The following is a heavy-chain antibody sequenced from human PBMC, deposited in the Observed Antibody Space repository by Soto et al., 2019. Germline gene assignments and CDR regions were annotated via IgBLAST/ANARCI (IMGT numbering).Heavy chain of an antibody. Sequence: PSETLSLTCTVSGGSISSGGYYWSWFRQHPGKGLEWIGYIYYSGSTYYNPSLKSRVTISVDTSKNQFSLKLSSVTAADTAVYYCARVGIMITFGGVQDSYYFDYWGQGTLVTVSS. CDR3: ARVGIMITFGGVQDSYYFDY. D-gene: IGHD3-16*01. CDR1: GGSISSGGYY. J-gene: IGHJ4*02. CDR2: IYYSGST. V-gene: IGHV4-31*03.